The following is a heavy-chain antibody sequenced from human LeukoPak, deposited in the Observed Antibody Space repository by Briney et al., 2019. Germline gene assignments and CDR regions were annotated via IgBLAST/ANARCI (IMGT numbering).Heavy chain of an antibody. Sequence: GGSLRLSCAASGFTFSDAWVSWVRQAPGKGLEWVGRIKSKTHGGTTQYAAPVKGRFTISRDDSKTTVYLQMNSLKSEDAAMYYCTTERPYFDNWGQGTLVAVSS. V-gene: IGHV3-15*01. J-gene: IGHJ4*02. CDR1: GFTFSDAW. CDR2: IKSKTHGGTT. CDR3: TTERPYFDN.